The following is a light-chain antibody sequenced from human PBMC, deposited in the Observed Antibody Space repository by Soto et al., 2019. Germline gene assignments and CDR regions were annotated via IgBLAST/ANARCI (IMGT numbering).Light chain of an antibody. CDR2: RAS. CDR3: QQYYTPPLT. CDR1: QSILFSSINKNY. J-gene: IGKJ4*01. Sequence: DIVMTQSPDSLAVSLGEGATINCKSSQSILFSSINKNYLAWYQQKSGQPPKLLIYRASSRESGVPDRFNGSGSGTEFTLTISGLQAEDVGVYYCQQYYTPPLTFGGGTKVEIK. V-gene: IGKV4-1*01.